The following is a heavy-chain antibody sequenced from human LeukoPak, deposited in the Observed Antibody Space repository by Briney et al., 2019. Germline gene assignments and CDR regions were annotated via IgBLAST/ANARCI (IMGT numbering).Heavy chain of an antibody. CDR3: AREDYYDSSGYMLPDH. CDR1: GGSITSYY. CDR2: IYITGST. D-gene: IGHD3-22*01. Sequence: SETLSLTCTVSGGSITSYYWSWIRQPAGKGPEWIGRIYITGSTNYNPSLKSRVIMSLDTSKNQISLRLSSVTAADTAVYYCAREDYYDSSGYMLPDHWGQGTLVTVSS. V-gene: IGHV4-4*07. J-gene: IGHJ4*02.